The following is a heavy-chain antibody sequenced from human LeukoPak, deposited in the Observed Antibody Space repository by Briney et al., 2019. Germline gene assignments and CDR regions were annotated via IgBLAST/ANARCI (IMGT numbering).Heavy chain of an antibody. D-gene: IGHD6-19*01. Sequence: GGSLRLSCAASGFTFSNYWMSWVCQAPGKGLEWVARLKEDGSEEYYVDSVKGRFTISRDNAKNSLYLQMNSLRAEDTAFYYCAKGLGKSSGWATLDYWGQGTLVTVSS. CDR3: AKGLGKSSGWATLDY. CDR1: GFTFSNYW. CDR2: LKEDGSEE. V-gene: IGHV3-7*03. J-gene: IGHJ4*02.